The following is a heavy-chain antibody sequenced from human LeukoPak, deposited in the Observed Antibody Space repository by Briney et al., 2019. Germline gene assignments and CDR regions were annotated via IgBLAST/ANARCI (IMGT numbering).Heavy chain of an antibody. Sequence: SETLSLTCAVYGGSFSGYYWSWIRQPPGKGLEWIGEINHSGNTNYNPSLKSRVTISVDTSKNQFSLKLSSVTAADTAVYYCARELLGESRWFNPWGQGTLVTVSS. CDR3: ARELLGESRWFNP. D-gene: IGHD3-10*01. CDR1: GGSFSGYY. J-gene: IGHJ5*02. V-gene: IGHV4-34*01. CDR2: INHSGNT.